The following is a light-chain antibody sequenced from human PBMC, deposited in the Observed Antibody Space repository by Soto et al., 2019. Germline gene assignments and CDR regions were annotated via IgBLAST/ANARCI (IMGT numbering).Light chain of an antibody. V-gene: IGLV1-51*01. Sequence: QSVLTQPPSVSAAPGQKVTISCSGSSSNIGNNYVSWYQQLPGTAPKLLIFQNDKRPSGIPDRFSGSKSGTSATLGITGLQPEDEAEYYCGTWDRSLRSPWVFGGGTKLTVL. CDR3: GTWDRSLRSPWV. CDR1: SSNIGNNY. CDR2: QND. J-gene: IGLJ3*02.